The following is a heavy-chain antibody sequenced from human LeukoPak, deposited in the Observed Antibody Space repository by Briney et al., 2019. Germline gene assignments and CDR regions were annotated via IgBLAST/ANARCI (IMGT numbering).Heavy chain of an antibody. CDR2: IYSGDSDT. Sequence: GGALKISCKGSGYSFISYWIGWGRPMPGERLGWMGSIYSGDSDTRYSPSFQGQVTISADKSISTAYLQWSSLKASDTAMYYCARSYRRIAVAGTVEGGYWGQGTLVTDSS. CDR1: GYSFISYW. V-gene: IGHV5-51*01. CDR3: ARSYRRIAVAGTVEGGY. J-gene: IGHJ4*02. D-gene: IGHD6-19*01.